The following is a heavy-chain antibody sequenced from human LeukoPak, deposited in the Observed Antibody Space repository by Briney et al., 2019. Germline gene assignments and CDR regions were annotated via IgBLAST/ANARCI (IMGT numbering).Heavy chain of an antibody. CDR1: GVSITSYY. D-gene: IGHD3-10*01. J-gene: IGHJ5*02. CDR3: ARDRGRATWFDP. V-gene: IGHV4-59*01. CDR2: IYYSGST. Sequence: SETLSLTCTVSGVSITSYYWHWIRQPPGKGLEWIGYIYYSGSTNYNPSLKSRVTISVDTSRNQFSLKLHSVTAADTAVYYCARDRGRATWFDPWGQGTAVTVSS.